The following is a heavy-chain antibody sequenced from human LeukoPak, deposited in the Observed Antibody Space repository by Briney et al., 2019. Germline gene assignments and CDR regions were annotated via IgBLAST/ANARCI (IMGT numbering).Heavy chain of an antibody. CDR2: INPSGGST. Sequence: GASAKVSCKASGGTFSSYAISWVRQAPGQGLEWMGIINPSGGSTSYAQKFQGRVTMTEDTSTDTAYMELSSLRSEDTAVYYCATVPTLNWNYRGAFDIWGQGTMVTVSS. J-gene: IGHJ3*02. CDR3: ATVPTLNWNYRGAFDI. V-gene: IGHV1-46*01. CDR1: GGTFSSYA. D-gene: IGHD1-7*01.